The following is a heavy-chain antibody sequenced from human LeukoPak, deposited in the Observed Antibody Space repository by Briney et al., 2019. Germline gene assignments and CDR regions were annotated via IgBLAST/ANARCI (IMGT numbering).Heavy chain of an antibody. Sequence: KSSETLSLTCAVYGGSFSGYYWSWIRQPPGKGLGGIGEINHSGSTNYNPSLKSRVTISVDTSKNQFSLKLSSVTAADTAVYYCAREVQYYDSSGYYRPFDYWGQGTLVTVSS. CDR3: AREVQYYDSSGYYRPFDY. V-gene: IGHV4-34*01. J-gene: IGHJ4*02. CDR2: INHSGST. CDR1: GGSFSGYY. D-gene: IGHD3-22*01.